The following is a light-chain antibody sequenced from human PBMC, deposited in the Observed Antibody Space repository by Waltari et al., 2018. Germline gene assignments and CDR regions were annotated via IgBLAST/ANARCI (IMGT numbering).Light chain of an antibody. V-gene: IGLV1-44*01. J-gene: IGLJ3*02. CDR3: AVRDDSLNGCM. CDR2: NNN. CDR1: SSNIGSKT. Sequence: QSVVTQSPSASWPPGQRVTISCSGSSSNIGSKTVNWYQHLPGTAPKLLIHNNNQRHWGVPDRFSGSQSATSASLAISWRQSEDEAEDYCAVRDDSLNGCMFGGGTKLTGL.